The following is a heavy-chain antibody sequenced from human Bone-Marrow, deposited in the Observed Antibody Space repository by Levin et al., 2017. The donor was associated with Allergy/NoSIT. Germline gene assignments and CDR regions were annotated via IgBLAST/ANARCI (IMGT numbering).Heavy chain of an antibody. CDR1: GGSISNSY. CDR2: IKNSGTT. D-gene: IGHD5-12*01. Sequence: RSQTLSLTCSVSGGSISNSYWSWIRQAPGKGLEWIGYIKNSGTTKYNPSLNSRVTISADTSKHQVSLRLTSVTAADTAVYYCASLGYTISYYDYAMDVWGQGTTVTGSS. CDR3: ASLGYTISYYDYAMDV. V-gene: IGHV4-59*01. J-gene: IGHJ6*02.